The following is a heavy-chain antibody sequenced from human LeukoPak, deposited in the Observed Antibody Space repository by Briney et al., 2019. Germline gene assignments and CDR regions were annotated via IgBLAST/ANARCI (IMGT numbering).Heavy chain of an antibody. V-gene: IGHV3-21*01. D-gene: IGHD6-6*01. Sequence: PGGSLRLSCAASGFTFSSYSMNWVRQAPGKGLEWVSSISSSSSYIYYADSVKGRFTISRDNAKNSLYLQMNSLRAEDTAEYYCTRDRLNYYYYMDVWGKGTTVTVSS. CDR1: GFTFSSYS. CDR3: TRDRLNYYYYMDV. J-gene: IGHJ6*03. CDR2: ISSSSSYI.